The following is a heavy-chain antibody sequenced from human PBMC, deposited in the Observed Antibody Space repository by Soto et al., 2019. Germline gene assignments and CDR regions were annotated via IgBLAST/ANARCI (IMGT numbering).Heavy chain of an antibody. V-gene: IGHV1-3*01. J-gene: IGHJ5*02. CDR3: ARGVAGPLHWFDP. CDR1: RYTFTSYA. Sequence: ASVKVSCKASRYTFTSYAMHWVRQAPGQRLEWMGWINAGNGNTKYSQKFQGRVTITRDTSASTAYMELSSLRSEDTAVYYCARGVAGPLHWFDPWGQGTLVTVSS. CDR2: INAGNGNT. D-gene: IGHD6-19*01.